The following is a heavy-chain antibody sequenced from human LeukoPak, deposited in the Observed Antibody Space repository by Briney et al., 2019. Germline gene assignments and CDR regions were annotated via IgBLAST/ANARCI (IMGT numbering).Heavy chain of an antibody. J-gene: IGHJ5*02. CDR1: GFTFSSYV. Sequence: PGGSLRLSCAASGFTFSSYVMSWVRQAPGKGLEWVSGISDSGGSTYYADSVKGRFTISRDNSKNTLYLQMNSLRAEDTAVYFCVNPVYHNYGRGWFDPWGQGTLVTVSS. V-gene: IGHV3-23*01. CDR3: VNPVYHNYGRGWFDP. CDR2: ISDSGGST. D-gene: IGHD4-11*01.